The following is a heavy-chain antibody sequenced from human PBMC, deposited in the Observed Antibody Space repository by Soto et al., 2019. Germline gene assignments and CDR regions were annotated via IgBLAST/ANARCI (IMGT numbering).Heavy chain of an antibody. D-gene: IGHD4-17*01. CDR1: GGSISSGDYY. Sequence: QVQLQESGPGLVKPSQTLSLTCTVSGGSISSGDYYWKWIRQPPGKGLKWIGYIYYSGSTYYNPCLKSRVTMSVDTSKNQFSLQLSSVTAADTAVYYCARARYGDPASFDYWGQGTLVTVSS. V-gene: IGHV4-30-4*01. CDR2: IYYSGST. CDR3: ARARYGDPASFDY. J-gene: IGHJ4*02.